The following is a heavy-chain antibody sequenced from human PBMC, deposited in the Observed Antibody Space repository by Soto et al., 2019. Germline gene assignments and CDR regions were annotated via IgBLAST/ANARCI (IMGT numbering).Heavy chain of an antibody. CDR3: ARDGGGYGRGPLGY. Sequence: EVPLVESGGGLVQPGGSLRLSCAASGFTVSSNYMTWVRQVPGKGLEWVSVIYSGGSTYYADSVKGRFTISRDNSKNKLYLQKNSLRAEDTAVCYCARDGGGYGRGPLGYWGQGTLVTVSS. CDR2: IYSGGST. J-gene: IGHJ4*02. D-gene: IGHD4-17*01. V-gene: IGHV3-66*01. CDR1: GFTVSSNY.